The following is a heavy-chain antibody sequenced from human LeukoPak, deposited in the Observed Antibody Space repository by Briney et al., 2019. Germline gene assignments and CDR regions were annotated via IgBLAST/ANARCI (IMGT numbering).Heavy chain of an antibody. D-gene: IGHD2-2*01. CDR1: GFTFSSYA. Sequence: GGSLRLSCAASGFTFSSYAMSWVRLAPGKGLEWVSAISGGGIGIYYADSLKGRFTISRDDSKNTLYLQMNSLRAEDTAVYYCTRRRGNQQPIDYWGQGTLVTVFS. CDR3: TRRRGNQQPIDY. J-gene: IGHJ4*02. V-gene: IGHV3-23*01. CDR2: ISGGGIGI.